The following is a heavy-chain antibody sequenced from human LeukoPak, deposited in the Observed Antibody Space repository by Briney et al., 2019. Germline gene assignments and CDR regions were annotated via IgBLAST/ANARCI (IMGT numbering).Heavy chain of an antibody. J-gene: IGHJ3*02. CDR1: GGSIGTYY. CDR3: VRVRRSSNRPDASDI. CDR2: FDYSGST. Sequence: PSETLSLTCTVSGGSIGTYYWTWIRQPPGKGLEWVGYFDYSGSTNYNPSLKSRVTISLDTSKKQLSLKLSSVTAADTAVYYCVRVRRSSNRPDASDIWGQGTMVTVSS. V-gene: IGHV4-59*01. D-gene: IGHD6-13*01.